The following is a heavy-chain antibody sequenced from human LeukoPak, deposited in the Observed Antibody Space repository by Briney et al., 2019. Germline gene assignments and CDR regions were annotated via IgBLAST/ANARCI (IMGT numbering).Heavy chain of an antibody. CDR3: ARDDCGDGYYYYGMDV. D-gene: IGHD4-17*01. V-gene: IGHV3-53*01. CDR1: GFTVSSNY. CDR2: IYSGGST. J-gene: IGHJ6*02. Sequence: GGSLRLSCAASGFTVSSNYMSWVRQAPGKGLEWVSVIYSGGSTYYADSVKGRFTISRDNSKNTLYLQMNSLRAEDTAVYYCARDDCGDGYYYYGMDVWGQGTTVTVSS.